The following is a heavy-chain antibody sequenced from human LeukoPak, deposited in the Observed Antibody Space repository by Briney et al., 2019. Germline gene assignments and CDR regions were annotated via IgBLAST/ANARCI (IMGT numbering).Heavy chain of an antibody. CDR1: GYTFTTYF. J-gene: IGHJ6*03. CDR2: IDPSGGST. D-gene: IGHD6-13*01. V-gene: IGHV1-46*01. CDR3: ARVTAAAGEGYYYYYMDV. Sequence: ASVKVSCKASGYTFTTYFMNWVRQAPGQGLEWMGIIDPSGGSTSYAQKFQGRVTVTRDMSTSIVYMELSSLRSEDTAVYYCARVTAAAGEGYYYYYMDVWGKGTTVTVSS.